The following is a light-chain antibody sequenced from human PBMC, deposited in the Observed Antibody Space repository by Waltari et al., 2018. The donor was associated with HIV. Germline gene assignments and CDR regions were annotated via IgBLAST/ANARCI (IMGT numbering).Light chain of an antibody. CDR1: DLWDKE. J-gene: IGLJ3*02. V-gene: IGLV3-1*01. CDR3: QAWDRNTVV. CDR2: EDN. Sequence: SYDLTQSPSVSVSPGQTAHLTCSGDDLWDKEVCWYHQKSGQSPVLVMYEDNKRPSGIPERFSGSKSGNTATLTISGTQAMDEADYYCQAWDRNTVVFGGGTKLTVL.